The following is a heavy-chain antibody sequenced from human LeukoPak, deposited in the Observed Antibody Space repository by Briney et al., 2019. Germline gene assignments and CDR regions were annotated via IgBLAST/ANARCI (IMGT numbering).Heavy chain of an antibody. J-gene: IGHJ5*02. CDR2: INHSGST. CDR1: GGSFSGYY. D-gene: IGHD3-10*01. Sequence: SETLSLTCAVYGGSFSGYYWSWIRQPPGKGLEWIGEINHSGSTNYNPSLKSRVTISVDTSKNQFSLKLSSVTAADTAVYYCAREYYYGSGRGTDWFDPWGQGTLVTVSS. CDR3: AREYYYGSGRGTDWFDP. V-gene: IGHV4-34*01.